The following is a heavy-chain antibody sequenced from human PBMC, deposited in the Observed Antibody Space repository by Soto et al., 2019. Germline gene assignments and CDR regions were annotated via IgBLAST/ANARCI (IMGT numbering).Heavy chain of an antibody. J-gene: IGHJ4*02. V-gene: IGHV4-59*01. D-gene: IGHD6-13*01. Sequence: QVQLQESGPGLVKASETLSLTCTVSGGSISSNYWTWIRQPPGKGLEWIRYVYNSGSTNYNPSLKSRVTISEDTSKSQFSLKVNSMTAADTAVYYCARYRREAVAGYTLDNWGQGILVTVSS. CDR3: ARYRREAVAGYTLDN. CDR2: VYNSGST. CDR1: GGSISSNY.